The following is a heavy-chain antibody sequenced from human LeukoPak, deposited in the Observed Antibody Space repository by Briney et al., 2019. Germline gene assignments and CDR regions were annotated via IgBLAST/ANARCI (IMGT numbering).Heavy chain of an antibody. J-gene: IGHJ2*01. CDR2: INPNSGGT. CDR3: ARDFYYDSSGYPTYWYFDL. D-gene: IGHD3-22*01. Sequence: GASVKVSCKASGCTFTGYYMHWVRQAPGKGLEWMGRINPNSGGTNYAQKFQGRVTMTRDTSISTAYMELSRLRSDDTAVYYCARDFYYDSSGYPTYWYFDLWGRGTLVTVSS. CDR1: GCTFTGYY. V-gene: IGHV1-2*06.